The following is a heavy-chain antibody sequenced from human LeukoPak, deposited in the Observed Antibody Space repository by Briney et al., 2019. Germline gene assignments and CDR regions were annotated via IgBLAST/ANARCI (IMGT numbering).Heavy chain of an antibody. V-gene: IGHV4-59*01. Sequence: PSETLSLTCTVSGGSISSYYWSWIRQPPGKGLEWIGYIYYSGSTNYNPSLKSRVTISVDTSKNQFSLKLSSVTAADTAVYYCARVVVVPAAIPEFVVDYWGQGTLVTVSS. J-gene: IGHJ4*02. CDR3: ARVVVVPAAIPEFVVDY. D-gene: IGHD2-2*02. CDR2: IYYSGST. CDR1: GGSISSYY.